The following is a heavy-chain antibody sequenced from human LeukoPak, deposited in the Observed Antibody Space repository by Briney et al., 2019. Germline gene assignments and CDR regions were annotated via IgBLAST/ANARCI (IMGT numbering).Heavy chain of an antibody. CDR3: ARDYIGGWNDH. CDR1: GFTFSSYW. Sequence: GGSLRLSCAASGFTFSSYWMHWVRQAPGKGLVWVSRINSDGSSTSYADSVKGRFTISRDNSKNTLYLQMNSLRAEDTAVYFCARDYIGGWNDHWGQGTLVTVSS. J-gene: IGHJ4*02. V-gene: IGHV3-74*01. CDR2: INSDGSST. D-gene: IGHD3-16*01.